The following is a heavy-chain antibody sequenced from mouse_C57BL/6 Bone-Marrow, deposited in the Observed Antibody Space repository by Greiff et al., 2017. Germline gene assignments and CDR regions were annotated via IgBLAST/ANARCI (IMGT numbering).Heavy chain of an antibody. V-gene: IGHV1-81*01. CDR3: ARGIYYGSDDGFAY. CDR2: IYPRSGNT. CDR1: GYTFTSYG. Sequence: VQLQESGAELARPGASVKLSCKASGYTFTSYGISWVKQRTGQGLEWIGEIYPRSGNTYYNEKFKGKATLTADKSSSTAYMELRSLTSEDSAVYFCARGIYYGSDDGFAYWGQGTLVTVSA. J-gene: IGHJ3*01. D-gene: IGHD2-2*01.